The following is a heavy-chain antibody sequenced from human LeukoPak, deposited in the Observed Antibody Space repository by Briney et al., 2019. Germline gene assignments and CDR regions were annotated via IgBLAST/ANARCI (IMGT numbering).Heavy chain of an antibody. V-gene: IGHV1-69*13. J-gene: IGHJ6*02. CDR2: IIPIFGTA. D-gene: IGHD4-11*01. Sequence: ASVKVSCKASGGTFSSYAISWVRQAPGQGLEWMGGIIPIFGTANYAQKFQGRVTITADESTSTAYMELSSLRSEDTAVYYCARVQFPYSNYDVYYYGMDVWGQGTTVTVSS. CDR3: ARVQFPYSNYDVYYYGMDV. CDR1: GGTFSSYA.